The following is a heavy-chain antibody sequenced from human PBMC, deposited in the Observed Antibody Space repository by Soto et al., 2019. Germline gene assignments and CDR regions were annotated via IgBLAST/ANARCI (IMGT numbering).Heavy chain of an antibody. CDR1: GYTFTSYG. Sequence: SVKVSCKASGYTFTSYGISWVRQAPGQGLEWMGWISAYNGNTNYAQKLQGRVTMTTDTSTSTAYMELRSLRSDDTAVYYCARVITGTKAVAPFRIFDYWGQGSLVTVSS. J-gene: IGHJ4*02. CDR2: ISAYNGNT. CDR3: ARVITGTKAVAPFRIFDY. D-gene: IGHD1-7*01. V-gene: IGHV1-18*01.